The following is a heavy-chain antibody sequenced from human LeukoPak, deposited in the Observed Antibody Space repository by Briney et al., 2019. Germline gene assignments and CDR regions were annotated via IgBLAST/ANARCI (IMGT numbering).Heavy chain of an antibody. V-gene: IGHV4-39*07. CDR2: LYYRGST. CDR3: AXXYAFTXLEMATILNWFDP. D-gene: IGHD5-24*01. Sequence: PXETLSLXCTVSGGSISSTSYYWGWLRQPPGKGLEWIGSLYYRGSTYYNPSLKSRVTISVNKAKNQFSLKLSDVTGADRAVDXCAXXYAFTXLEMATILNWFDPWGQGMMVTVSS. J-gene: IGHJ5*02. CDR1: GGSISSTSYY.